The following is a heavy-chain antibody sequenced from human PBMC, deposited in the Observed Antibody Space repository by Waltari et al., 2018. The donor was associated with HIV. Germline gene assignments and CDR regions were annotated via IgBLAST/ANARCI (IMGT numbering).Heavy chain of an antibody. CDR1: GGSISSSSYY. D-gene: IGHD5-12*01. V-gene: IGHV4-39*01. J-gene: IGHJ4*02. Sequence: QLQLQESGPGLVKPSETLSLTCTVSGGSISSSSYYWGWIRQPPGQGREWIGSIYYSGSTYYNPSLKSRVTISVDTSKNQFSLKLSSVTAADTAVYYCARFTGGYSGYDPFDYWGQGTLVTVSS. CDR2: IYYSGST. CDR3: ARFTGGYSGYDPFDY.